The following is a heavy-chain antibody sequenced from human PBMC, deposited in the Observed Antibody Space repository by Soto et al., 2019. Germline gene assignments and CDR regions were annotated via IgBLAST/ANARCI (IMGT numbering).Heavy chain of an antibody. CDR3: ARSDYGGNFDAFDI. Sequence: SETLSLTCTVSGGAISSGGYYWNWIRQHPGKGLEWIGYIYYSGSIDYNPSPKSRVTISVDTSKNQFSLKLSSVTAADTAVYYCARSDYGGNFDAFDIWGQGTMVTVS. CDR1: GGAISSGGYY. V-gene: IGHV4-31*03. J-gene: IGHJ3*02. CDR2: IYYSGSI. D-gene: IGHD4-17*01.